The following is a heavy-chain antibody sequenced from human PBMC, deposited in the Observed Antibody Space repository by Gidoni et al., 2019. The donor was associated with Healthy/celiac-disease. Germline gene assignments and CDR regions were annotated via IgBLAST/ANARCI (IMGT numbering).Heavy chain of an antibody. CDR3: AGGVVVVPAHLNWFDP. V-gene: IGHV4-4*07. CDR2: VYTSGTT. CDR1: GGTIRSDY. J-gene: IGHJ5*02. D-gene: IGHD2-2*01. Sequence: QVQLQESGPGLVKPSESLSRTCTVAGGTIRSDYWIWIRPPAGKGLVWIGRVYTSGTTNSNPSLRRLVTMSVDLSKNQFSLMLSSVTAAATAVYYCAGGVVVVPAHLNWFDPWGQGTLVTVSS.